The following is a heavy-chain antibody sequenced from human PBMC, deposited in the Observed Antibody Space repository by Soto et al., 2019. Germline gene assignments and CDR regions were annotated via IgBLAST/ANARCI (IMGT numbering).Heavy chain of an antibody. CDR1: GGSISSGGYS. V-gene: IGHV4-30-2*01. CDR3: ARDPLYDKGDLSHFFDI. CDR2: IYHSGST. Sequence: SETLSLTCAVSGGSISSGGYSWSWIRQPPGKGLEWIGYIYHSGSTYYNPSLKSRVTISVDRSKNQFSLKLSSVTAADTAVYYGARDPLYDKGDLSHFFDIWAQGTMVP. D-gene: IGHD4-17*01. J-gene: IGHJ3*02.